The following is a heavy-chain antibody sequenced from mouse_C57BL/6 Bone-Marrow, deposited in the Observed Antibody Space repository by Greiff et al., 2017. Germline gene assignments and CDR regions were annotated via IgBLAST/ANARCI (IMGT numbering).Heavy chain of an antibody. D-gene: IGHD4-1*01. Sequence: EVKLMESGEGLVKPGGSLKLSCAASGFTFSSYAMSWVRQTPGKRLEWVAYISSGGDYIYYADTVKGRFTISRDNARNTLYLQMSSLKSEDTAMYYCTRVLLGFDYWGQGTTLTVSS. J-gene: IGHJ2*01. CDR2: ISSGGDYI. V-gene: IGHV5-9-1*02. CDR1: GFTFSSYA. CDR3: TRVLLGFDY.